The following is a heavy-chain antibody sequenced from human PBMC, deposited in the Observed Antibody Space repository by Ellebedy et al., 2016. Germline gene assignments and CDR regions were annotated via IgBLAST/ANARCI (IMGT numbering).Heavy chain of an antibody. D-gene: IGHD2-2*01. J-gene: IGHJ4*02. V-gene: IGHV1-69*13. Sequence: SVKVSCXASGGTFSSYAISWVRQAPGQGLEWMGGIIPIFGTANYAQKFQGRVTITADESTSTAYMELRSLRSDDTAVYYCARGRGGIVVVPATPLGYWGQGTLVTVSS. CDR2: IIPIFGTA. CDR1: GGTFSSYA. CDR3: ARGRGGIVVVPATPLGY.